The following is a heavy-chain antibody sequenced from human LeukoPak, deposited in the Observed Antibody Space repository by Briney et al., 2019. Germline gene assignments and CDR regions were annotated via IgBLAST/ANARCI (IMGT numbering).Heavy chain of an antibody. CDR3: ARELLGGDCYTD. CDR2: ISSSSYI. Sequence: GGSLRLSCAASGFTFSSYSMNWVRQAPGKGLEWVSSISSSSYIYYADSVKGRFTISRDNAENSLYLQMNSLRAEDTAVYYCARELLGGDCYTDWGQGTLVTVSS. CDR1: GFTFSSYS. V-gene: IGHV3-21*01. D-gene: IGHD2-21*02. J-gene: IGHJ4*02.